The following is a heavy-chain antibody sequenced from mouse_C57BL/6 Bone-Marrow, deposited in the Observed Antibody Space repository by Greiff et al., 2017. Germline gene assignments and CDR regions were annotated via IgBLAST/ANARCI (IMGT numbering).Heavy chain of an antibody. J-gene: IGHJ1*03. CDR3: ARVPNITTVVDADRYLEV. V-gene: IGHV5-15*04. CDR1: GFTFSDYG. D-gene: IGHD1-1*01. Sequence: EVKLEASGGGLVQPGGSLKLSCAASGFTFSDYGMAWVRQAPRKGPEWVAFISNLAYSIYYADTVTGRFTISRENAKNTLYLEMSSLKSEDTAMYYCARVPNITTVVDADRYLEVWGTGTTVTV. CDR2: ISNLAYSI.